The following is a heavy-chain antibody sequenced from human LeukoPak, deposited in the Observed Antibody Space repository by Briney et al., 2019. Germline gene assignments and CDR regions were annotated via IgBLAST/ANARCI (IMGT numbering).Heavy chain of an antibody. D-gene: IGHD5-12*01. CDR2: IYYSGST. Sequence: PSETLSLTCTVSGGSISSSSYYWGWIRQPPGKGLEWIGSIYYSGSTYYNPSLKSRVTISVDTSKNQFSLKLSSVTAADTAVYYCARVLVVTIKGAPFFDYWGQGTLVTVSS. CDR3: ARVLVVTIKGAPFFDY. CDR1: GGSISSSSYY. V-gene: IGHV4-39*07. J-gene: IGHJ4*02.